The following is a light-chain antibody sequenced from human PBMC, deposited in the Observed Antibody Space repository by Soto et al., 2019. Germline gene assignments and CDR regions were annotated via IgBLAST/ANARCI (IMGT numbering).Light chain of an antibody. CDR3: QQYDNLPALT. CDR2: DAS. V-gene: IGKV1-33*01. J-gene: IGKJ4*02. Sequence: DIQMTQSPSSLSASVGDRVTITCQASQDISNYLNWYQQKPGKAPKLLIYDASNLETGVPSRFIGSGAVTEFTFTISRLQPEDIATYYCQQYDNLPALTFGGGTKVEIK. CDR1: QDISNY.